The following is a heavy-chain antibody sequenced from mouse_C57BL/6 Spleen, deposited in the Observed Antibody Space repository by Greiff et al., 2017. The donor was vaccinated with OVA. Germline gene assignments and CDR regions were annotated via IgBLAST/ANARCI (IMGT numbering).Heavy chain of an antibody. Sequence: VHVKQSGPELVKPGDSVKISCKASGYSFTGYFMNWVMQSHGKSLEWIGRINPYNGDTFYNQKFKGKATLTVDKSSSTAHMELRSLTSEDSAVYYCARSRDYDAMDYWGQGTSVTVSS. CDR3: ARSRDYDAMDY. CDR1: GYSFTGYF. J-gene: IGHJ4*01. CDR2: INPYNGDT. V-gene: IGHV1-20*01.